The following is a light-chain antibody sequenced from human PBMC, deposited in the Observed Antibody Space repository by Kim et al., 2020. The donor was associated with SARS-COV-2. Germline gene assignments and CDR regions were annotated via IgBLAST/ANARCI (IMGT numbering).Light chain of an antibody. CDR3: QQYYSTPLT. J-gene: IGKJ1*01. Sequence: DIVMTQSPDSLAVSLGERATINCKSSQSVLYSSNNKNYLAWYQQKPGQPPKLLIYWASTRESGVPDRFSGSGSGTVFTLTISSLQAEDVAVYYCQQYYSTPLTFGQGTKVDIK. CDR2: WAS. V-gene: IGKV4-1*01. CDR1: QSVLYSSNNKNY.